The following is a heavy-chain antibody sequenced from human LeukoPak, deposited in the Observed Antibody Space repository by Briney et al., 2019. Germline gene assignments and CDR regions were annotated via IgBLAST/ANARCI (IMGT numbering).Heavy chain of an antibody. CDR1: GFTLSTNA. CDR3: AKDVGKWESLHFFDY. D-gene: IGHD1-26*01. V-gene: IGHV3-23*01. Sequence: GGSLRLSCLTSGFTLSTNAMSWVRQAPGKGLEWISGISGGGASTYYADSVKGRFTISRDDSRNTLYLQMNSLGGDDTAVYYCAKDVGKWESLHFFDYWGQGTLVTVSS. J-gene: IGHJ4*02. CDR2: ISGGGAST.